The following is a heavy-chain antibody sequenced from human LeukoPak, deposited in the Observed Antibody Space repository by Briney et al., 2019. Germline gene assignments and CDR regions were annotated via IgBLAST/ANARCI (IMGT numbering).Heavy chain of an antibody. J-gene: IGHJ4*02. CDR2: MSPTSGNT. D-gene: IGHD6-25*01. V-gene: IGHV1-8*01. Sequence: ASVKLSCKASGYTSTSYDINWVRQATGQGHGWMGWMSPTSGNTGYAQKFQGRVTMTRNTSISTAYMELSSLRSEDTAVCYCARGGSIRIAALHYWGQGTLVTVSS. CDR1: GYTSTSYD. CDR3: ARGGSIRIAALHY.